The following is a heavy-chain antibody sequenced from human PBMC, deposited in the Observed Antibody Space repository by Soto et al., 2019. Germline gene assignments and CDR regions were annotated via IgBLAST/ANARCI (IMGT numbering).Heavy chain of an antibody. D-gene: IGHD6-13*01. J-gene: IGHJ3*02. V-gene: IGHV1-3*01. CDR2: INAGNGNT. Sequence: ASVKVSCKASGYTFTSYAMHWVRQAPGQRLEWMGWINAGNGNTKYSQKFQGRVTMTTDTSTSTAYMELRSLRSDDTAVYYCARPTAGSGAFDIWGQGTMVTVSS. CDR1: GYTFTSYA. CDR3: ARPTAGSGAFDI.